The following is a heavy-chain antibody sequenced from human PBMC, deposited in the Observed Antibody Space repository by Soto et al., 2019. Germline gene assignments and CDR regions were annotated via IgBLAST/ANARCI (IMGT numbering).Heavy chain of an antibody. Sequence: GGSLRLSCAASGFTFSDYYMAWIRQAPGKGLEWLSCIGSTGTYTNYADSVKGRFTISRDNAKNSLYLQMNRLRAEDTAVYYCATPRGKDDAFDIWGQGTMVTVSS. CDR1: GFTFSDYY. CDR3: ATPRGKDDAFDI. J-gene: IGHJ3*02. CDR2: IGSTGTYT. V-gene: IGHV3-11*03.